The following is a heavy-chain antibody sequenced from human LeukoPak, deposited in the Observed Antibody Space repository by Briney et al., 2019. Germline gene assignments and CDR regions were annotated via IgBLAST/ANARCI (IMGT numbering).Heavy chain of an antibody. CDR1: GGSISSYY. D-gene: IGHD3-22*01. CDR3: ARDSYDSSGYRIYYMDV. Sequence: PSETLSLTCTVSGGSISSYYWSWIRQPPGKGLEWIGYIYYSGSTNYRPSLKSRVTISVDTSKNQFSLKLSSVTAADTAVYYCARDSYDSSGYRIYYMDVWGKGTTVTVSS. CDR2: IYYSGST. V-gene: IGHV4-59*01. J-gene: IGHJ6*03.